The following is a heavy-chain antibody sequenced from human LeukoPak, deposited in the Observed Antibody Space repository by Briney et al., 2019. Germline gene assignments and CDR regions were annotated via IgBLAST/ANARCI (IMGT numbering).Heavy chain of an antibody. CDR1: GCTFSSYA. D-gene: IGHD5-18*01. CDR3: ASGLIQLWPYYYYIDV. V-gene: IGHV1-69*05. J-gene: IGHJ6*03. CDR2: IIPIFGKA. Sequence: SVKVSCKASGCTFSSYAISWVRQAPGQGLEWMGGIIPIFGKANYAQKFQGRVTNTTDESTSTADMALSNLRSQDTAVYDCASGLIQLWPYYYYIDVWGKGTTVTVSS.